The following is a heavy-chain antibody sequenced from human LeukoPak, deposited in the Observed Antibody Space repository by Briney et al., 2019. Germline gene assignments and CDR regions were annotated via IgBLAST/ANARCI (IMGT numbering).Heavy chain of an antibody. CDR1: GFAFDDYG. CDR2: INWNGGST. CDR3: ARGGYNPYYFDY. Sequence: PGGSLRLSCAASGFAFDDYGMSWVRQAPGKGLEWVSGINWNGGSTGYADSVKGRFTISRDNAKNSLYLQMNSLRAEDTALYYCARGGYNPYYFDYWGQGTLVTVSS. D-gene: IGHD5-24*01. V-gene: IGHV3-20*04. J-gene: IGHJ4*02.